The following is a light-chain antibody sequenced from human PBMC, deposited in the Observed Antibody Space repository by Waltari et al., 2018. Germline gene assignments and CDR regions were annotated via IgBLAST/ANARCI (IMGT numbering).Light chain of an antibody. CDR1: KLGNKY. CDR3: QAWDINTAV. J-gene: IGLJ2*01. V-gene: IGLV3-1*01. CDR2: EDR. Sequence: SYELTQPPSVSVSPGQTASITCSGDKLGNKYACWYQQKPGQSPVLVIYEDRERPSGIPERFSGYNSGNTATLTISGTQAMDEADYYCQAWDINTAVFGGGTKLTVL.